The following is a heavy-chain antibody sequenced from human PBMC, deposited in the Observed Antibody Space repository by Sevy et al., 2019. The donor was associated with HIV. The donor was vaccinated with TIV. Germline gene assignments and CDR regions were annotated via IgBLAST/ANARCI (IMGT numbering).Heavy chain of an antibody. D-gene: IGHD5-18*01. CDR3: AGDRRAMGHYYYYYGMDV. V-gene: IGHV3-48*02. CDR2: ISSSSSTK. Sequence: GGSLRLSCAASGFTFSSYSMNWVRQAPGKGLEWVSYISSSSSTKYYADSVKGRFTISRDNAKNSLYLQMNSLRDEDTAVDYCAGDRRAMGHYYYYYGMDVWGQGTTVTVSS. J-gene: IGHJ6*02. CDR1: GFTFSSYS.